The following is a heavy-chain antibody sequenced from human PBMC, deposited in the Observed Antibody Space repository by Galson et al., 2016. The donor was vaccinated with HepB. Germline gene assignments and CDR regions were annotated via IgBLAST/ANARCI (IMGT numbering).Heavy chain of an antibody. Sequence: QSGAEVKKPGESLNISCKASGYSFTRSWIGWVRQMPGKGLEWMAIMHVADSHTKYSPSFQGQVSISADKSISTAYMRWSSLQASDTAIYYCAGAVNGDFRWGVWSQGTTVTVSS. J-gene: IGHJ6*02. CDR3: AGAVNGDFRWGV. CDR1: GYSFTRSW. D-gene: IGHD4-17*01. V-gene: IGHV5-51*01. CDR2: MHVADSHT.